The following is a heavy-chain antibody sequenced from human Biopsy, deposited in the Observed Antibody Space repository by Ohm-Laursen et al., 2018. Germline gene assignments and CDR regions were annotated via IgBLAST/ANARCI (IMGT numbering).Heavy chain of an antibody. D-gene: IGHD3-3*01. J-gene: IGHJ4*02. CDR3: VRGYSSSWSGYLDH. Sequence: SLRLSCSASGFTFADHVMHWVRQAPGKGLEWVSGISWDGGSEGYADSVKGRFTISRDNAKNSLFLQMNSLTTEDTALYYCVRGYSSSWSGYLDHWGQGTLVTVSS. CDR2: ISWDGGSE. CDR1: GFTFADHV. V-gene: IGHV3-9*01.